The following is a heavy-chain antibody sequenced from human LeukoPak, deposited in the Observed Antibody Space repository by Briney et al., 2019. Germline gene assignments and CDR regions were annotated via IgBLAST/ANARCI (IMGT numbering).Heavy chain of an antibody. V-gene: IGHV3-48*03. CDR3: ARKYCSSTSCLFDY. CDR2: ISTSGSPI. CDR1: GFTFHSYE. D-gene: IGHD2-2*01. Sequence: GGSLRLSCAASGFTFHSYEMNWVRQAPGKGLEWVSYISTSGSPIYYADSVKGRFTISRDNAKNSLYLQMNSLRAEDTAVYYCARKYCSSTSCLFDYWGQGTLVTVSS. J-gene: IGHJ4*02.